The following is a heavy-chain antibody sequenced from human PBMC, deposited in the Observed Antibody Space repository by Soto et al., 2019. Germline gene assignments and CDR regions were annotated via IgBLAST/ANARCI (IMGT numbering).Heavy chain of an antibody. CDR3: ARGDCSSTCYIGS. D-gene: IGHD2-2*02. CDR1: GFSFSNYE. J-gene: IGHJ5*02. Sequence: VQLVESGGGLVQPGGSLRLSCAASGFSFSNYEMNWVRQAPGKGLEWISYITSSGGAVFYADSVKGRFTISRDNAKDSLFLQMNSLRVEDTAVYYCARGDCSSTCYIGSWGQGARVTVSS. V-gene: IGHV3-48*03. CDR2: ITSSGGAV.